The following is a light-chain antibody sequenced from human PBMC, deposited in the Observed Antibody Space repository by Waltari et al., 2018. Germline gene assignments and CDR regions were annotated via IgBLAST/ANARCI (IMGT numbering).Light chain of an antibody. Sequence: DIQMTHSPYAMSASIGDRVTISCRASQNIYTSLAWYQQKPGKAPRLLIYGASSLQSGIPSRFSGGGSGTDFTLTISSLQPEDSGNFYCQQYYNNPPTFGGGTKVEIK. V-gene: IGKV1-12*01. CDR1: QNIYTS. CDR3: QQYYNNPPT. CDR2: GAS. J-gene: IGKJ4*01.